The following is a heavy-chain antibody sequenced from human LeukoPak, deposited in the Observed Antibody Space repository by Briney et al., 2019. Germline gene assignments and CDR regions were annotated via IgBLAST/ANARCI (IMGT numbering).Heavy chain of an antibody. CDR1: GFTFSSYA. CDR2: ISGSGGST. V-gene: IGHV3-23*01. CDR3: AKDLEMAALAFVADY. Sequence: GGSLRLSCAASGFTFSSYAMSWVRQAPGKGLEWVSAISGSGGSTYYADSVKGRFTISRDNSKNTLYLQMSSLRAEDTAIYYCAKDLEMAALAFVADYWGQGTLVTVSS. J-gene: IGHJ4*02. D-gene: IGHD5-24*01.